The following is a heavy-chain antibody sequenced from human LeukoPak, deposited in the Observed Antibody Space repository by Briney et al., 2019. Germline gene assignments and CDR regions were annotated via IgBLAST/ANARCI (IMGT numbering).Heavy chain of an antibody. V-gene: IGHV4-39*01. J-gene: IGHJ3*02. D-gene: IGHD6-19*01. CDR1: GGSISSSSYY. Sequence: SETLSLTCTVSGGSISSSSYYWGWIRQTPGKGLEWIGRIYYSGSTYYNPSLKSRVTISVDTSKNQFSLKLSSVTAADTAVYYCARQVAVNDAFDIWGQGTMVTVSS. CDR3: ARQVAVNDAFDI. CDR2: IYYSGST.